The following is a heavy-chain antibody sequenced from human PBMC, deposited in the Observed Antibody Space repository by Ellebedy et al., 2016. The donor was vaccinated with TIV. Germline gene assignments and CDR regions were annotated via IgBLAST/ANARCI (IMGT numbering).Heavy chain of an antibody. D-gene: IGHD3-22*01. CDR2: IKSKTDGGTT. V-gene: IGHV3-15*07. J-gene: IGHJ6*02. CDR1: GFTFSNAW. CDR3: TTDSSGYYYYYYGMDV. Sequence: GGSLRLXXAASGFTFSNAWMNWVRQAPGKGLEWVGRIKSKTDGGTTDYAAPVKGRFTISRDDSKNTLYLQMNSLKTEDTAVYYCTTDSSGYYYYYYGMDVWGQGTTVTVSS.